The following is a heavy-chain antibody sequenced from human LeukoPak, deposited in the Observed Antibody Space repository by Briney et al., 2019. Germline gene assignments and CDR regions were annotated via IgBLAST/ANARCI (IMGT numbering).Heavy chain of an antibody. CDR3: ARDRDDYDLGHFDS. J-gene: IGHJ5*01. CDR1: GYTFTGYY. D-gene: IGHD3-3*01. CDR2: INPNSGGT. Sequence: ASVKVSCKASGYTFTGYYMHWVRQAPGQGLEWMGWINPNSGGTNYAQKFQGRVTMTRDTSISTAYMELGRLRSDDTAVYYCARDRDDYDLGHFDSWGQGTLVTV. V-gene: IGHV1-2*02.